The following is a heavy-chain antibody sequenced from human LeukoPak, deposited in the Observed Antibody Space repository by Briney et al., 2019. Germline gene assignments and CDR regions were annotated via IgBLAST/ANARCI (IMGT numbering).Heavy chain of an antibody. V-gene: IGHV4-30-2*01. CDR3: ARRVDYCRGTSCSNYFDY. Sequence: PSETLSLTCAVSGGSISSGGYSWSWIRQPPGKGLEWIGYIYHSGSTYYSPSLKSRVTISVDRSKNQFSLKLSSVTAADTAVYYCARRVDYCRGTSCSNYFDYWGQGTLVTVSS. D-gene: IGHD2-2*01. CDR1: GGSISSGGYS. J-gene: IGHJ4*02. CDR2: IYHSGST.